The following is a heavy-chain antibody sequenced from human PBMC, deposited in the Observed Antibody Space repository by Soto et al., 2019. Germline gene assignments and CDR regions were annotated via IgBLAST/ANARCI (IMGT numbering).Heavy chain of an antibody. Sequence: PSETLSLTCTVSGGSISSGGYYWIWIRQHPGKGLEWIGYIYYSGSTYYNPSLKSRVTISVDTSKNQFSLKLSSVTAADTAVYYCASAYYYDSSGYFFDYWGQGTLVTVSS. CDR3: ASAYYYDSSGYFFDY. J-gene: IGHJ4*02. V-gene: IGHV4-31*03. CDR2: IYYSGST. CDR1: GGSISSGGYY. D-gene: IGHD3-22*01.